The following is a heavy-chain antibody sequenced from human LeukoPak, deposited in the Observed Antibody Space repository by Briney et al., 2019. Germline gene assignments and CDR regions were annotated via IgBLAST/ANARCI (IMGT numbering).Heavy chain of an antibody. Sequence: PGGSLRLSCAASGFTFSSYWMSWVRQAPGKGLEWVSGISWNSGSIGYADSVKGRFTISRDNAKNSLYLQMNSLRAEDMALYYCAKARSSGNFDIWGQGTMVTVSS. CDR1: GFTFSSYW. CDR3: AKARSSGNFDI. V-gene: IGHV3-9*03. J-gene: IGHJ3*02. CDR2: ISWNSGSI. D-gene: IGHD3-22*01.